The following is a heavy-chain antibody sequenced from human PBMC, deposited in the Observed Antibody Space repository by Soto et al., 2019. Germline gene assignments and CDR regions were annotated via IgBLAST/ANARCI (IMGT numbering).Heavy chain of an antibody. CDR1: DGSISSYY. Sequence: PSETLPLTCTDSDGSISSYYRSWIRQPPGKGLEWIGYIYYSGSTNYDPSLKSRVTISVDTSKNQFSLKLSSVTAADTAVYYCARLVPGGGSLYWGQGTLVTVSS. V-gene: IGHV4-59*08. D-gene: IGHD2-15*01. CDR2: IYYSGST. CDR3: ARLVPGGGSLY. J-gene: IGHJ4*02.